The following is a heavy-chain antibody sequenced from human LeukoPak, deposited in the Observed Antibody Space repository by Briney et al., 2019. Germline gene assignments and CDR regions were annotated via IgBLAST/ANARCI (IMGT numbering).Heavy chain of an antibody. Sequence: GGSLRLSCTASGFTFGDYAMSWFRQAPGKGLEWVTFIQYNGNNKYYADSVKGRFTISRDNSKNTLYLQMNSLRAEDTAVYYCAKDNRDYYIDYWGQGTLVTVSS. D-gene: IGHD3-10*01. V-gene: IGHV3-30*02. CDR1: GFTFGDYA. CDR2: IQYNGNNK. CDR3: AKDNRDYYIDY. J-gene: IGHJ4*02.